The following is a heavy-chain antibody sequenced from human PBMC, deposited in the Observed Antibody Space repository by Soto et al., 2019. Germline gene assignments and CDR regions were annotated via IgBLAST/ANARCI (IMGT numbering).Heavy chain of an antibody. V-gene: IGHV3-30*03. CDR3: ATDRVDLVSTISYYYYYDMDV. CDR2: VSYDGNNK. J-gene: IGHJ6*02. D-gene: IGHD5-12*01. Sequence: PGGSLRLSCAASGFTFSHYGMHWVRQAPGKGLEWVAVVSYDGNNKFYADSVKGRFTISRDNSRNTVYLQMKRLKADDTAVYFCATDRVDLVSTISYYYYYDMDVWGQGTTVTVSS. CDR1: GFTFSHYG.